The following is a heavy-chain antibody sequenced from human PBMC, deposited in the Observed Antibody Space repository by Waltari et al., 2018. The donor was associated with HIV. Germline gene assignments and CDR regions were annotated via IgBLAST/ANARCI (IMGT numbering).Heavy chain of an antibody. CDR3: AKDPNPHFN. CDR1: GFAFSSYA. CDR2: ISGSGGRT. J-gene: IGHJ4*02. Sequence: EVQLVESGGGLAQPGGPRSLACDATGFAFSSYAMSWVRQAPGKGLEWVSGISGSGGRTFYADSVKGRFTISRDNSKNTLYLQMNSLRAEDTALYYCAKDPNPHFNWGQGALVTVSS. V-gene: IGHV3-23*04.